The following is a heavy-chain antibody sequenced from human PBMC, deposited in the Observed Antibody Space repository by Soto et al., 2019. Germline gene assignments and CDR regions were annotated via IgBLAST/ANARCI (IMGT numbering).Heavy chain of an antibody. CDR1: GFTFSSYA. J-gene: IGHJ6*03. V-gene: IGHV3-23*01. D-gene: IGHD3-3*01. CDR3: AKSNPYDFWSGYPRWDYYYYMDV. CDR2: ISGSGGST. Sequence: GGSLRLSCAASGFTFSSYAMSWVRQAPGKGLEWVSAISGSGGSTYYADSVKGRFTISRDNSKNTLYLQMNSLRAEDTAVYYCAKSNPYDFWSGYPRWDYYYYMDVWGKGTTVTVSS.